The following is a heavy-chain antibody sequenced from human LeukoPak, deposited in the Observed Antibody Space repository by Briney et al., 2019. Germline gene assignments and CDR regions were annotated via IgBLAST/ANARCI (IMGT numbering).Heavy chain of an antibody. Sequence: SQTLSLTCTVSGGSISSGDYYWSWIRQPPGTGLEWIGYIYYSGSTYYNPSLKSRVTISVDTSKNQFSLKLSSVTAADTAVYYCARQEEGGSGYAFVVDYWGQGTLVTVSS. CDR2: IYYSGST. CDR3: ARQEEGGSGYAFVVDY. V-gene: IGHV4-30-4*01. CDR1: GGSISSGDYY. D-gene: IGHD3-22*01. J-gene: IGHJ4*02.